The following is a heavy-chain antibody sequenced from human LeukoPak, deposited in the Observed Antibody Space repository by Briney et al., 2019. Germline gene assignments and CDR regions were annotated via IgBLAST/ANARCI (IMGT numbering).Heavy chain of an antibody. CDR2: ISLSGSST. V-gene: IGHV3-48*04. Sequence: GGSLRLSCAASGFTFSTYSMNWVRQAPGQGLEWVSYISLSGSSTYYADSVKGRFTISRDNAKNSLYLQMNSLRADDTAVYYCARRKVPAANDYWGQGTLVTVSS. J-gene: IGHJ4*02. CDR3: ARRKVPAANDY. CDR1: GFTFSTYS. D-gene: IGHD2-2*01.